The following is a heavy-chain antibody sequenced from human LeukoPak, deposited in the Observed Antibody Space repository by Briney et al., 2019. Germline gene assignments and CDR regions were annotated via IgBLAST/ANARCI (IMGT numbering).Heavy chain of an antibody. D-gene: IGHD3-10*01. CDR1: GYSISSGYY. J-gene: IGHJ5*02. CDR3: ARDQGSYYYGSGSSSWFDP. Sequence: SETLSLTCTVSGYSISSGYYWSWIRQPPGKGLEWIGYIYYSGSTNYNPSLKSRVTISVDTSKNQFSLKLSSVTAADTAVYYCARDQGSYYYGSGSSSWFDPWGQGTLVTVSS. V-gene: IGHV4-61*01. CDR2: IYYSGST.